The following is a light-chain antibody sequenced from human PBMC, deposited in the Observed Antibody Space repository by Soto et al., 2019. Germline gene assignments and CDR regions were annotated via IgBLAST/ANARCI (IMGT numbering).Light chain of an antibody. CDR2: AAS. CDR3: LQDYNYPPT. Sequence: AIRMTQSPSSLSASTGDRVTITCRASQGISSYLAWYQQKPGKAPKLLIYAASTLQSGVPSRFSGSGSGTDFTLTISCLQSEDFATYYCLQDYNYPPTFGQGTRLEIK. J-gene: IGKJ5*01. V-gene: IGKV1-8*01. CDR1: QGISSY.